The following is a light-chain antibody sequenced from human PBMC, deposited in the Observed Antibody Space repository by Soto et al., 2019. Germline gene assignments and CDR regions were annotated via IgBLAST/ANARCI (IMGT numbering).Light chain of an antibody. J-gene: IGLJ1*01. Sequence: QSALTQPRSVSGSPGQSGTISCTGTSSDVGGYNYVSWYQQHPGKAPKVMIYDVSERPSGVPDRFSGYKSGNTASLTISGLQAEDEADYYCCSYAGSPRYVFGTGTKVTVL. V-gene: IGLV2-11*01. CDR1: SSDVGGYNY. CDR2: DVS. CDR3: CSYAGSPRYV.